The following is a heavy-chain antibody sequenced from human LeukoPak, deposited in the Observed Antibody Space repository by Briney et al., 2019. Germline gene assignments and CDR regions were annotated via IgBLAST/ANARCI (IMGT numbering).Heavy chain of an antibody. J-gene: IGHJ4*02. CDR2: IRYDGSNK. D-gene: IGHD3-3*01. V-gene: IGHV3-30*02. Sequence: RGSLRLSCAASGFTFSSYGMHWVRQAPGKGLEWVAFIRYDGSNKYYADSVKGRFTISRDNSKNTLYLQMNSLRAEDTAVYYCAKDLPPHLTIFGVVTAYGGFDYWGQGTLVTVSS. CDR1: GFTFSSYG. CDR3: AKDLPPHLTIFGVVTAYGGFDY.